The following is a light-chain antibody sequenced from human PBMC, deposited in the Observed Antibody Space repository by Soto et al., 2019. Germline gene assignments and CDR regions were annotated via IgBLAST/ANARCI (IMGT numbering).Light chain of an antibody. V-gene: IGKV3-20*01. CDR2: GTS. CDR3: QQYGNSPRYT. Sequence: IVLTQSPGTLSLSPGQRATLSCRASQTVSTTYLAWYQQKPGQAPRLLIYGTSTRATGVPDRFSGSGSVTDFTLTISSLEPEDFAVYYCQQYGNSPRYTFGQGTQLEIK. J-gene: IGKJ2*01. CDR1: QTVSTTY.